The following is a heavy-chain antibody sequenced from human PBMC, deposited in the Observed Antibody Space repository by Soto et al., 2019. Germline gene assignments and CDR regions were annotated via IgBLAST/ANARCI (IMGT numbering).Heavy chain of an antibody. CDR2: IHYSGST. CDR3: ARVVGGSLDY. J-gene: IGHJ4*02. CDR1: AGSLSSAAHF. D-gene: IGHD2-2*01. V-gene: IGHV4-30-4*01. Sequence: LASPVSAGSLSSAAHFWSSIRQPRGKDRAGMGYIHYSGSTDYNPSLTSRVTISVDTSKNQFSLKLSSVTAADTAVYYCARVVGGSLDYWGQGTLVTVPQ.